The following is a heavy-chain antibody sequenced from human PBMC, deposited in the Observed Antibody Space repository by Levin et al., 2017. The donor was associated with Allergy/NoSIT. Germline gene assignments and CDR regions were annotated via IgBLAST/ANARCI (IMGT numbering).Heavy chain of an antibody. V-gene: IGHV1-18*01. Sequence: ASVKVSCKASGYTFTSYGISWVRQAPGQGLEWMGWISAYNGNTNYAQKLQGRVTMTTDTSTSTAYMELRSLRSDDTAVYYCARAELDYYDSSGYYAFDYWGQGTLVTVSS. J-gene: IGHJ4*02. D-gene: IGHD3-22*01. CDR3: ARAELDYYDSSGYYAFDY. CDR2: ISAYNGNT. CDR1: GYTFTSYG.